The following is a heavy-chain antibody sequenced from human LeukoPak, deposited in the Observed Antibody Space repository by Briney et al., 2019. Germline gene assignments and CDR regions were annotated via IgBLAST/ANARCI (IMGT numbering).Heavy chain of an antibody. CDR3: ARVRSSGYSSGWYYFDY. D-gene: IGHD6-19*01. V-gene: IGHV1-8*01. CDR1: GYTFTSYD. J-gene: IGHJ4*02. CDR2: MNPNSGNT. Sequence: ASVKVSCKASGYTFTSYDINWVRQAPGQGLEWMGWMNPNSGNTGYAQKFQGRVTMTRNTSISTAYMELSSLRSEDTAVYYCARVRSSGYSSGWYYFDYWGQGTLVTVCS.